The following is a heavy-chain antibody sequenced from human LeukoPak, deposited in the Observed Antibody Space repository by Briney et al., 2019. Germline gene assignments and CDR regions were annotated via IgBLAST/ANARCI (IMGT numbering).Heavy chain of an antibody. D-gene: IGHD6-6*01. Sequence: TGGSLRLSCAASGFTFSSYGMHWVRQAPGKGLEWVAVISYDGSNKYYADSVKGRFTISRDNSKNTLYLQMNSLRAEDTAVYYCAKDRGIAARTDFHKTPNWFDPWGQGTLVTVSS. CDR3: AKDRGIAARTDFHKTPNWFDP. V-gene: IGHV3-30*18. CDR1: GFTFSSYG. J-gene: IGHJ5*02. CDR2: ISYDGSNK.